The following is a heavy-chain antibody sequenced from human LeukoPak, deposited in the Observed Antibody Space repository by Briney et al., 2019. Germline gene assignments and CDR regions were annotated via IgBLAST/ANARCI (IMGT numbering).Heavy chain of an antibody. CDR2: ISGSSSTI. D-gene: IGHD5-18*01. CDR1: GFTFNTNS. CDR3: AREAGILGAFDI. Sequence: GGFLRLSCAASGFTFNTNSMNWVRQAPGKGLEWVSYISGSSSTIYYADSVKGRFTISRDNAKNSLYLQMNSLRAEDTAVYYCAREAGILGAFDIWGQGTMVTVSS. J-gene: IGHJ3*02. V-gene: IGHV3-48*04.